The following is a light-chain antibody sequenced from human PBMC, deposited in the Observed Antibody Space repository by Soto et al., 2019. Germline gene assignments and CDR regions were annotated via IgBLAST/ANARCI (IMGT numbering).Light chain of an antibody. CDR2: EVT. V-gene: IGLV2-14*01. J-gene: IGLJ3*02. Sequence: QSALTQPASVSGSRGQSITISCTGTSSDVGGYNYVSWYQHHPGKAPKLLIYEVTNRPSGVSSRFSGSKSGNTASLTVSGLQAEDEADYYXSSHTSTNTWVFGGGTKLTV. CDR3: SSHTSTNTWV. CDR1: SSDVGGYNY.